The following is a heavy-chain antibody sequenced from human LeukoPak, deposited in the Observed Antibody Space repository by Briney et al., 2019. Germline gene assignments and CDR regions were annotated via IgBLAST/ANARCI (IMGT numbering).Heavy chain of an antibody. J-gene: IGHJ3*02. CDR3: ARDFYDSSGYDAFDI. CDR1: GGSISSHY. V-gene: IGHV4-59*11. Sequence: TSETLSLTCTVSGGSISSHYWSWIRQPPGKGLEWIGYIYYSGSTNYNPSPKSRVTISVDTSKNQFSLKLSSVTAADTAVYYCARDFYDSSGYDAFDIWGQGTMVTVSS. D-gene: IGHD3-22*01. CDR2: IYYSGST.